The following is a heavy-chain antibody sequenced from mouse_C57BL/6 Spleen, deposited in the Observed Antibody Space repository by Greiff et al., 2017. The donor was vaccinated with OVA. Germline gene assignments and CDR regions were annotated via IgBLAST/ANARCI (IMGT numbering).Heavy chain of an antibody. V-gene: IGHV1-64*01. J-gene: IGHJ2*01. Sequence: QVQLQQPGAELVKPGASVKLSCKASGYTFTSYWMHWVKQSPGQGLEWIGMIHPNSGSTYYNEKFKRKSTLTVDKSSSTAYMQRSSLTSEDSAVNYGASDYDGSSWNYWGKGTTLTVSS. CDR2: IHPNSGST. D-gene: IGHD1-1*01. CDR1: GYTFTSYW. CDR3: ASDYDGSSWNY.